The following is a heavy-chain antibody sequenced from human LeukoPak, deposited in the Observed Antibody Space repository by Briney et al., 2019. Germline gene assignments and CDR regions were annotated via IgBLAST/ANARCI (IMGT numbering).Heavy chain of an antibody. D-gene: IGHD3-22*01. V-gene: IGHV3-15*04. Sequence: KPGGSLRLSCAASGFTFSNAWMSSVRQALGKGLEWVGRIESKTDGGTTDYAAPVKGRFTISRDDSKNTLYLQMNSLKTEDTAVYYCTTAEDSSGYLEEGFDYWGQGTLVTVSS. CDR1: GFTFSNAW. CDR3: TTAEDSSGYLEEGFDY. J-gene: IGHJ4*02. CDR2: IESKTDGGTT.